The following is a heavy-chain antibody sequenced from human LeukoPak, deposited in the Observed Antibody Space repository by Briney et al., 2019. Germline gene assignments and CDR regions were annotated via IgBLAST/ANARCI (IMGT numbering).Heavy chain of an antibody. V-gene: IGHV3-30-3*01. CDR2: ISYDGSNK. Sequence: PGGSLRLSCAASGFTFSSYAMHWVRQAPGKGLEWVAIISYDGSNKYYADSVKGRFTVSRDNSKNSLYLQMNSLRAEDTAVYYCARDLGSVGAKIYYYGMDAWGQGTTVTVSS. CDR1: GFTFSSYA. J-gene: IGHJ6*02. D-gene: IGHD1-26*01. CDR3: ARDLGSVGAKIYYYGMDA.